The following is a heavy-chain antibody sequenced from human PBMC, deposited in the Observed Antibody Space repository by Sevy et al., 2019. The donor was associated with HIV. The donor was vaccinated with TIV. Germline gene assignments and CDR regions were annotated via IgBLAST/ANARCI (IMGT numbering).Heavy chain of an antibody. J-gene: IGHJ4*02. CDR1: GFTFSSYG. Sequence: GGSLRLSCAASGFTFSSYGMHWVRQAPGKGLEWVAFIRYDGGNKYYADSVKGRFTISRNNSKNTLYLQMNSLRAEDTAVYYCAKAHYDYIWGSYRLDYWGQGTLVTVSS. D-gene: IGHD3-16*02. V-gene: IGHV3-30*02. CDR2: IRYDGGNK. CDR3: AKAHYDYIWGSYRLDY.